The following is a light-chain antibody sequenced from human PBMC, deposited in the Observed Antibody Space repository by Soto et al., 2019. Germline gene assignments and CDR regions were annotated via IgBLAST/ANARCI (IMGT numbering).Light chain of an antibody. J-gene: IGKJ4*01. V-gene: IGKV1-5*01. CDR1: QSISTW. CDR2: DAS. CDR3: QQYNHYLGLT. Sequence: DIQMTQSPSTLSASVGDRVTITCRASQSISTWLAWYQQKPGKAPKLLIYDASSLESGVPSRFSGSGSGTEFTLTISSLQPDDFATYYCQQYNHYLGLTFGGGTK.